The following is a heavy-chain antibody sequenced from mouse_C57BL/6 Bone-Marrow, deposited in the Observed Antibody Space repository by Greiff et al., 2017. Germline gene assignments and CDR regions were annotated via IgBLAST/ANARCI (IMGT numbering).Heavy chain of an antibody. CDR3: ARQDY. J-gene: IGHJ2*01. V-gene: IGHV5-6*01. CDR1: GFTFSSYG. CDR2: ISSGGSYT. Sequence: EVQVVESGGDLVKPGGSLKLSCAASGFTFSSYGMSWVRQTPDKRLEWVATISSGGSYTYYPDSVKGRFTISRDNAKNSLYLQMSGLKSEYTAMYYCARQDYWGQGTTLTVSS.